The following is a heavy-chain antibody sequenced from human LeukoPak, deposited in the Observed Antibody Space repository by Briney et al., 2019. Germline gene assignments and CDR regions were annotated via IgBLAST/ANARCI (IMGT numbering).Heavy chain of an antibody. CDR2: IKQDGSEK. CDR1: GFTFSSYG. Sequence: GGSLRLSCAASGFTFSSYGMHWVRQAPGKGLEWVANIKQDGSEKYYVDSVNGRFTISRDNAKNSLSLQMNSLRAEDTAVYYCAIARNMDVWGKGTTVTVSS. CDR3: AIARNMDV. J-gene: IGHJ6*03. V-gene: IGHV3-7*03.